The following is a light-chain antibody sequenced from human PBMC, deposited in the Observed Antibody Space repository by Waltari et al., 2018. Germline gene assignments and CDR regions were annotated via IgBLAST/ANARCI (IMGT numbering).Light chain of an antibody. CDR3: QHSYSTPPFT. CDR1: QTISIY. J-gene: IGKJ3*01. V-gene: IGKV1-39*01. Sequence: DIQMTQSPSSLSASVGARVTISCRASQTISIYLNWFQKKPGKAPKLLFYAASSLQSGVPSRFSGSGSGTDFTLTISSLQPEDFATYYCQHSYSTPPFTFGPGTKVDIK. CDR2: AAS.